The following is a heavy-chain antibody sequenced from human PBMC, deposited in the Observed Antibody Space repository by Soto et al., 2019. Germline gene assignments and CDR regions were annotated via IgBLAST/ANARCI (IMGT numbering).Heavy chain of an antibody. J-gene: IGHJ4*02. V-gene: IGHV3-30*01. CDR2: ISNDGNNK. CDR3: ARDMGPGYYYFDSSGYFFDH. Sequence: GGSLRLSCSVSGFTFNNYAFHWVRQAPGKGLEWVAVISNDGNNKYYADSARGRFTISRDNSNNTLYLQMNSPRPEDTAVYYCARDMGPGYYYFDSSGYFFDHWGQGALVTVSS. D-gene: IGHD3-22*01. CDR1: GFTFNNYA.